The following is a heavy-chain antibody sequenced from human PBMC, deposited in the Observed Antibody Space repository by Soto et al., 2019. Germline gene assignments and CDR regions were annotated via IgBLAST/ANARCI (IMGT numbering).Heavy chain of an antibody. D-gene: IGHD1-26*01. CDR3: ARASGSYLLDYGMDV. Sequence: GGSLRLSCAASGFTFSSYAIHWVRQAPGKGLEWVAVISYDGSNKYYADSVKGRFTISRDNSKNTLYLQMNSLRAEDTAVYYCARASGSYLLDYGMDVWGQGTTVTVSS. V-gene: IGHV3-30-3*01. CDR2: ISYDGSNK. CDR1: GFTFSSYA. J-gene: IGHJ6*02.